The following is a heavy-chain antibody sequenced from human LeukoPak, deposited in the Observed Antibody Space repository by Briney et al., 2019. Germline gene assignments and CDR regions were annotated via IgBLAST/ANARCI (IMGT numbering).Heavy chain of an antibody. J-gene: IGHJ4*02. V-gene: IGHV5-51*01. CDR3: ARPGYCSGGSCYSFDY. CDR1: GYSFTNYW. Sequence: GESLKISCKGSGYSFTNYWIAWVRQLPGKGLEWMGIIYPGDSDTRYSPSFQGQVTISADKSISTAYLQWSSLKASDTAMYYCARPGYCSGGSCYSFDYWGQGTLVTVSS. D-gene: IGHD2-15*01. CDR2: IYPGDSDT.